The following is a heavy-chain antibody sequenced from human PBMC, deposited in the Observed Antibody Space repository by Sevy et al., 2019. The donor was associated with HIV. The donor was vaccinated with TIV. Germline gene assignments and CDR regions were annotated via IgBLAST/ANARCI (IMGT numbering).Heavy chain of an antibody. J-gene: IGHJ6*02. D-gene: IGHD2-2*01. Sequence: ASVKVSCKASGGTVSSYAISWVRQAPGQGLEWMGGIIPIFGTANYAQKFQGRVTITADESTSTAYMELSSLRSEDTAVYYCARGGYCSSTSCPHYYGMDVWGQGTTVTVSS. CDR2: IIPIFGTA. CDR1: GGTVSSYA. CDR3: ARGGYCSSTSCPHYYGMDV. V-gene: IGHV1-69*13.